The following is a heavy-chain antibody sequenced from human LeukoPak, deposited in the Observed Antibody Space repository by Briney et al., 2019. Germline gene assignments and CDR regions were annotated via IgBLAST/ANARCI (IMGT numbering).Heavy chain of an antibody. Sequence: GGSLRLSCAASGFTFSNAWMRWVRQAPGKGLEWVGRIKSKTDGGTTDYAAPVKGRFTISRDDSKNTLYLQMNSLKTEDTAVYYCTTACNYYFSGNFDYWRQEPLASVS. CDR3: TTACNYYFSGNFDY. CDR2: IKSKTDGGTT. J-gene: IGHJ4*02. V-gene: IGHV3-15*01. CDR1: GFTFSNAW. D-gene: IGHD3-10*01.